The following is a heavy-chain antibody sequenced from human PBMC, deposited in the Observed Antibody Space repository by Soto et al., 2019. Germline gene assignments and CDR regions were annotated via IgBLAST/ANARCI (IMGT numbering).Heavy chain of an antibody. CDR2: INHGGSI. D-gene: IGHD5-18*01. CDR1: GGSISSTNW. V-gene: IGHV4-4*02. CDR3: AILRTSVLAQSVTPNFDS. J-gene: IGHJ4*02. Sequence: QIRLQESGPGLVKPSGTVSLTCTVSGGSISSTNWWGWVRQPPGMGLEWIGDINHGGSINFNSSLACRVGMTADKSKHKFSLKLHSVTAADTAVYFCAILRTSVLAQSVTPNFDSWGQGTLVTVSS.